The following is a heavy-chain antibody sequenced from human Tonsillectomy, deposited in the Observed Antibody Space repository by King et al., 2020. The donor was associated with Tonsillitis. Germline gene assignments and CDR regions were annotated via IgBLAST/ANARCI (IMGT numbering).Heavy chain of an antibody. J-gene: IGHJ4*02. V-gene: IGHV5-51*01. CDR2: IYPGDSDT. CDR1: GYSFTSYW. D-gene: IGHD1-26*01. Sequence: EVQLVQSGAEVKKPGESLKISCKGSGYSFTSYWIGWVRQMPGKVLEWMGIIYPGDSDTRYSPSFQGQVTISADKSISTAYLQWSSLKASDTAMYYCARLGPYLGATRPFDYWGQGTLVTVSS. CDR3: ARLGPYLGATRPFDY.